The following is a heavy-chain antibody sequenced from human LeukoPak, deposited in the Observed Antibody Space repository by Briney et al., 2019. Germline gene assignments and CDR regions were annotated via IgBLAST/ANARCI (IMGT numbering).Heavy chain of an antibody. CDR1: GFTFSSYA. CDR2: ISGSGGST. J-gene: IGHJ4*02. Sequence: GGSLGLSCAASGFTFSSYAMSWVRQAPGKGLEWVSAISGSGGSTYYADSVKGRFTISRDNSKNTLYLQMNSLRAEDTAVYYCAKIKTVVVAAPADYWGQGTLVTVSS. CDR3: AKIKTVVVAAPADY. D-gene: IGHD2-15*01. V-gene: IGHV3-23*01.